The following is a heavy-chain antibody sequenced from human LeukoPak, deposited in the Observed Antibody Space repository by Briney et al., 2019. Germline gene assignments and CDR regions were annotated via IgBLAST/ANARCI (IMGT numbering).Heavy chain of an antibody. V-gene: IGHV4-59*08. J-gene: IGHJ4*02. CDR1: GVSISSYY. CDR2: IYYSGST. D-gene: IGHD1-26*01. CDR3: ARHVKAGGASPLDY. Sequence: PSDTLSLTCTVSGVSISSYYWSSIRQPPGKGLEWIGYIYYSGSTNYNPSLKSRVTISVDTSKNQFSLRLSSVTAADTAVYYCARHVKAGGASPLDYWGQGTLVTVSS.